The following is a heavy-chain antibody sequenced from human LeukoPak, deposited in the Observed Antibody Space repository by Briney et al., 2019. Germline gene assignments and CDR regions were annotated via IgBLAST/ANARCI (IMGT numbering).Heavy chain of an antibody. CDR1: GGSISSSSYY. CDR2: IYYSGST. J-gene: IGHJ4*02. CDR3: ARGGLSRIIDY. D-gene: IGHD2-15*01. Sequence: SSETLSLTCTVSGGSISSSSYYWGWIRQPPGEGLEWIGSIYYSGSTYYNPSLKSRVTISVDTSKNQFSLKLSSVTAADTAVYYCARGGLSRIIDYWGQGTLVTVSS. V-gene: IGHV4-39*07.